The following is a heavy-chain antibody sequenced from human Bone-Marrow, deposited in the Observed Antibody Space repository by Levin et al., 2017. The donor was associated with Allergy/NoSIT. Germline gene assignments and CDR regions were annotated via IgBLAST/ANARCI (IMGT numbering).Heavy chain of an antibody. CDR3: ARDKGYSYVKS. Sequence: SETLSLTCAVYGGSFSGYYWSWIRQPPGKGLEWIGEINHSGSTNYNPSLKSRVTISVDTSKNQFSLKLSSVTAADTAVYYCARDKGYSYVKSWGQGTLVTVSS. CDR1: GGSFSGYY. V-gene: IGHV4-34*01. CDR2: INHSGST. D-gene: IGHD5-18*01. J-gene: IGHJ4*02.